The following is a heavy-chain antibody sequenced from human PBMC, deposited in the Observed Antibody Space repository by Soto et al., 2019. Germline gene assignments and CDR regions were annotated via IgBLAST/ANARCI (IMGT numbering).Heavy chain of an antibody. CDR3: VRPYNDILTGYYGGYFDY. D-gene: IGHD3-9*01. V-gene: IGHV2-5*02. CDR2: IYWDGDE. J-gene: IGHJ4*02. Sequence: SGPTLVNPTQTLTLTCTFSGFSLSTNGVGVGWIRQPPGKALEWLALIYWDGDERYSPSLKSRLTITKDTSKNQVVLTLTNMDPVDTATYFCVRPYNDILTGYYGGYFDYWGQGILVTVSS. CDR1: GFSLSTNGVG.